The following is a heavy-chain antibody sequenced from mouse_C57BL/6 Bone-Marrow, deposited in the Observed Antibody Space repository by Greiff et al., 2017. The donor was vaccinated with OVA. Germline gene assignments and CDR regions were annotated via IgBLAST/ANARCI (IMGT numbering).Heavy chain of an antibody. V-gene: IGHV14-4*01. CDR3: TAEWGFAY. Sequence: VQLQQSGAELVRPGASVKLSCTASGFTIKDDYMHWVKQRPEQGLEWLGWIDPENGDTEYASKFPGQATITADTASNTAYLQLSSLTSEDTAVYYCTAEWGFAYWGQGTPVTVSA. CDR1: GFTIKDDY. J-gene: IGHJ3*01. CDR2: IDPENGDT. D-gene: IGHD1-3*01.